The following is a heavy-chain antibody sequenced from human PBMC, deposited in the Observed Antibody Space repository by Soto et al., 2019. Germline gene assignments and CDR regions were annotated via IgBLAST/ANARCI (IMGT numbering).Heavy chain of an antibody. V-gene: IGHV4-61*01. J-gene: IGHJ5*02. Sequence: QVQLQESGPGLVKPSETLSLTCTVSGGSVSSGSYYWSWIRQPPGKGLEWIGYIYYSGSTNYNPSLKSRVTIAVDTSKNPFSLKLSSVTAADTAVYYCARDGSGSYYNNNWFDPWGQGTLVTVSS. D-gene: IGHD3-10*01. CDR1: GGSVSSGSYY. CDR2: IYYSGST. CDR3: ARDGSGSYYNNNWFDP.